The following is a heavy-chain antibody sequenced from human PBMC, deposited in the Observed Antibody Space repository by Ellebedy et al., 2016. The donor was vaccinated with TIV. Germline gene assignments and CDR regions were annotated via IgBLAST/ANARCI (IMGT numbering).Heavy chain of an antibody. V-gene: IGHV3-13*01. CDR1: GFSLTGSD. CDR3: ARGGPGGDNWFFGL. CDR2: SGAAGYT. J-gene: IGHJ2*01. D-gene: IGHD3-10*01. Sequence: GESLKTSCAASGFSLTGSDLPWVRPPRGKGLEWVAASGAAGYTYYPDSVRGRFTIPRESAKNSFYLQMNSLTAGDTAVYYCARGGPGGDNWFFGLWGRGTQVTVSS.